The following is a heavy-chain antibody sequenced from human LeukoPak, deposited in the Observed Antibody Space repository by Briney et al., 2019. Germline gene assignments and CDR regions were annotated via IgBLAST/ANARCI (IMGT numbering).Heavy chain of an antibody. V-gene: IGHV1-8*01. J-gene: IGHJ4*02. Sequence: GASVKVSCKASGYTFTSCDINWVRQATGQGLEWMGWMKPNSGNTGYGQSFQGRITMTRDISIGTAYMELSNLTSEDTAIYYCTRGSSGRRDNWGQGTLVTASA. D-gene: IGHD6-19*01. CDR3: TRGSSGRRDN. CDR2: MKPNSGNT. CDR1: GYTFTSCD.